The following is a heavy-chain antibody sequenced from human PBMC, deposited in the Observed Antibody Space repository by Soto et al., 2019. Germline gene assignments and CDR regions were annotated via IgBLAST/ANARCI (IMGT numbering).Heavy chain of an antibody. CDR2: VEYGGST. Sequence: QLQESGPGVVKPSETLSLTCIVSGGSIISSNFYWGWIRQPPGKGLEWIGSVEYGGSTYDNPSLKSRVTLSADTSKNQFSLKLTSVTAADTAIYYCARHVRGAVTMNWFDPWGHGTLVTVSS. J-gene: IGHJ5*02. CDR3: ARHVRGAVTMNWFDP. CDR1: GGSIISSNFY. D-gene: IGHD3-10*02. V-gene: IGHV4-39*01.